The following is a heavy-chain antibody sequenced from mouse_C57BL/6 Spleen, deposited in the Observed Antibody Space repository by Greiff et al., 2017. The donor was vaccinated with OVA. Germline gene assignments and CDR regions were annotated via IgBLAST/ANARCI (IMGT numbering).Heavy chain of an antibody. D-gene: IGHD2-5*01. J-gene: IGHJ1*03. V-gene: IGHV6-6*01. CDR1: GFTFSDAW. Sequence: EVQRVESGGGLVQPGGSMKLSCAASGFTFSDAWMDWVRQSPEKGLEWVAEIRNKANNHATYYAESVKGRFTISRDDSKSSVYLQMNSLRAEDTGIYYCTRTYYSNYDWYFDVWGTGTTVTVSS. CDR2: IRNKANNHAT. CDR3: TRTYYSNYDWYFDV.